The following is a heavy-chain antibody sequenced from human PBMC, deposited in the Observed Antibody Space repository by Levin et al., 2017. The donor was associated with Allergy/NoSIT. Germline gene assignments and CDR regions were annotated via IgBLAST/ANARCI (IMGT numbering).Heavy chain of an antibody. CDR1: GFTFNNAW. CDR3: TTRPTF. CDR2: IKSKTDGATI. Sequence: GGSLRLSCVGSGFTFNNAWMNWVRQAPGKGLEWVGQIKSKTDGATIDYAAPVKGRFTISRDDAKNTLHLLRNSLKTEDTAVYYCTTRPTFWGQGTLVAVSS. J-gene: IGHJ4*02. V-gene: IGHV3-15*01.